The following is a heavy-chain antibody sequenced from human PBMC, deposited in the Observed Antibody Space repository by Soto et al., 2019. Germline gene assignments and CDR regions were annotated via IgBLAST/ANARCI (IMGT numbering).Heavy chain of an antibody. V-gene: IGHV4-39*01. J-gene: IGHJ4*02. Sequence: QLQLQESGPGLVKPSETLSLTCTVSGGSISSSSYYWGWIRQPPGKGLEWIGSIYYSGSTYYNPSLKSRVTISVDTSKNQFSLKLSSVTAADTAVYYCARHRQGWYFDYWGQGTLVTVSS. D-gene: IGHD6-19*01. CDR2: IYYSGST. CDR3: ARHRQGWYFDY. CDR1: GGSISSSSYY.